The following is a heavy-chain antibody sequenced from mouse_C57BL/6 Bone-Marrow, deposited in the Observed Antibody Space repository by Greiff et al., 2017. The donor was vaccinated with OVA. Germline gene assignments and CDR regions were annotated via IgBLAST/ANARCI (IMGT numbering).Heavy chain of an antibody. CDR1: GYTFTSYW. CDR3: ARWDYGSSYVWYFDV. CDR2: IDPSDSET. Sequence: QVQLQQPGAELVRPGSSVKLSCKASGYTFTSYWMHWVKQRPIQGLEWIGNIDPSDSETHYNQKFKDKATLTVDKSSSTAYMQLSSLTSEDSAVYYCARWDYGSSYVWYFDVWGTGTTVTVSS. J-gene: IGHJ1*03. D-gene: IGHD1-1*01. V-gene: IGHV1-52*01.